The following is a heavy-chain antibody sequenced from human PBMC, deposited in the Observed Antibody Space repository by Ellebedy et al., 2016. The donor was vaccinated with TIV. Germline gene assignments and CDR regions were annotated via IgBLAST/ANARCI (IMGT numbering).Heavy chain of an antibody. Sequence: GESLKISCAASGFTFSSHAMNWVRQAPGKGLEWVSVIKYDSDIHYADSVKGRFTISRDNAKNSLYLEMTNLRAEDTAVYYCARDRSHRSMDVWGQGTTVTVSS. V-gene: IGHV3-21*01. CDR2: IKYDSDI. D-gene: IGHD1-14*01. J-gene: IGHJ6*02. CDR3: ARDRSHRSMDV. CDR1: GFTFSSHA.